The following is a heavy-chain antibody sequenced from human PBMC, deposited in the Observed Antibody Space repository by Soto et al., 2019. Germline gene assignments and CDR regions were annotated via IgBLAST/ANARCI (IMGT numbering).Heavy chain of an antibody. J-gene: IGHJ4*02. D-gene: IGHD6-19*01. CDR3: ARDRDSSGWPNAYFDY. CDR1: GYTFTSYG. V-gene: IGHV1-18*01. CDR2: ISDYNGNT. Sequence: ASVKVSCKASGYTFTSYGISWVRQAPGQGLEWMGWISDYNGNTNYAQKFQGRVTMTTDTSTSTAYMELRSLRSDDTAVYYCARDRDSSGWPNAYFDYWGQGTLVTSPQ.